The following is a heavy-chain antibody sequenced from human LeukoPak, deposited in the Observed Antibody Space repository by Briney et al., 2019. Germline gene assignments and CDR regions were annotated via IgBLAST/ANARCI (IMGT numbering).Heavy chain of an antibody. V-gene: IGHV4-34*09. CDR3: SRGLDSRKLGY. CDR1: GFTFSRYS. CDR2: IHPSGML. Sequence: LRLSCAASGFTFSRYSMNWVRQAPGKGLEWIGSIHPSGMLYNNPSLESRVTMSRDTSKNQFSLNLNSVTAADTAVYFCSRGLDSRKLGYWGQGILVTVSS. D-gene: IGHD3-22*01. J-gene: IGHJ4*02.